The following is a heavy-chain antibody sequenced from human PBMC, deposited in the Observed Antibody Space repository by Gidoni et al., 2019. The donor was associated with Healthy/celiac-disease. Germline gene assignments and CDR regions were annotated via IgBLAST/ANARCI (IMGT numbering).Heavy chain of an antibody. CDR2: ISSSSSTI. D-gene: IGHD6-19*01. CDR3: AREPSTPGIAVAVDY. J-gene: IGHJ4*02. V-gene: IGHV3-48*01. CDR1: GFTCSSYS. Sequence: EVQLVESGGGLVQPGGSLRLSCAASGFTCSSYSMNWVRQAPGKGLEWVSYISSSSSTIYYADSVKGRFTISRDNAKNSLYLQMNSLRAEDTAVYYCAREPSTPGIAVAVDYWGQGTLVTVSS.